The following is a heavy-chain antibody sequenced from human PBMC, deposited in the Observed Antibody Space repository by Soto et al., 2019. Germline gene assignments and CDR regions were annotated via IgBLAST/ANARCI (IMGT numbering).Heavy chain of an antibody. CDR2: ISSSSSTI. V-gene: IGHV3-48*02. Sequence: PGGSLRLSGAASGFTFSSYSMNWVRQAPGKGLEWFSYISSSSSTIYYADSVKGRFTISRDNAKNSLYLQMNSLRDEDTAVYYCAREALQSPYYYYGMDVWGQGTTVTVSS. J-gene: IGHJ6*02. CDR3: AREALQSPYYYYGMDV. CDR1: GFTFSSYS. D-gene: IGHD4-4*01.